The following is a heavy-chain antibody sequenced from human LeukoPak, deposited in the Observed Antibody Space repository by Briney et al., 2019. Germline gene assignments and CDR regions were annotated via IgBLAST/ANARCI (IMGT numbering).Heavy chain of an antibody. CDR2: INHSGST. CDR1: GGSFSGYY. CDR3: ARGSNYYYGSGSYYTRKYYFDY. V-gene: IGHV4-34*01. D-gene: IGHD3-10*01. J-gene: IGHJ4*02. Sequence: SETLSLTCAAYGGSFSGYYWSWIRQPPGKGLEWIGEINHSGSTNYNPSLKSRVTISVDTSKNQFSLKLSSVTAADTAVYYCARGSNYYYGSGSYYTRKYYFDYWGQGTLVTVSS.